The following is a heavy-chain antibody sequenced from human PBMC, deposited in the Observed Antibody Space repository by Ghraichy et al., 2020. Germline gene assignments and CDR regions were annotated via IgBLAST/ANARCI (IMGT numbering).Heavy chain of an antibody. CDR3: ATWLAHHFDY. CDR1: GFTFRNHA. J-gene: IGHJ4*02. V-gene: IGHV3-23*01. CDR2: IDGTTTNT. D-gene: IGHD6-19*01. Sequence: GGSLRLSCTASGFTFRNHAMSWVRQGPGKGLEWVATIDGTTTNTNYADSVQGRFTISRDNSKNTLYLHLSSLRAEDTAVYHCATWLAHHFDYWGQGTLVTASS.